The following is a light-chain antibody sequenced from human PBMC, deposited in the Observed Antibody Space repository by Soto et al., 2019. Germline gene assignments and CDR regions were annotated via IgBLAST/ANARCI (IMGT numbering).Light chain of an antibody. J-gene: IGKJ1*01. CDR1: QSISSY. Sequence: DIQMTQSPSSLCASVGDRVTITCRASQSISSYLNWYQQKPGKAPKLLIYAASSLQSGVPSRFSGSGSGTDFTLTISSLQPEDFATYYCQQSYSTPWTFGQWTKVEIK. V-gene: IGKV1-39*01. CDR3: QQSYSTPWT. CDR2: AAS.